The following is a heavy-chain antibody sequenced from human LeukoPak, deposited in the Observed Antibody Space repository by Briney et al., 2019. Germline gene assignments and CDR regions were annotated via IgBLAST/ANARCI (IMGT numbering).Heavy chain of an antibody. D-gene: IGHD3-22*01. Sequence: GGSLRLSCAASGFTFSSYWMSWVRQAPGKGLEWVANIKQDGSEKYYVDSVKGRFTISRDNAKNSLYLQMNSLRAEDTALYYCARGTSYYDDAFDIWGQGTMVTVSS. CDR1: GFTFSSYW. CDR2: IKQDGSEK. CDR3: ARGTSYYDDAFDI. J-gene: IGHJ3*02. V-gene: IGHV3-7*03.